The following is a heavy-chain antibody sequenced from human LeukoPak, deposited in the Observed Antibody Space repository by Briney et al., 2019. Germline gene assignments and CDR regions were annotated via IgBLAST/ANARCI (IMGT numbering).Heavy chain of an antibody. J-gene: IGHJ4*02. V-gene: IGHV3-30*02. Sequence: GGSLRLSCAASGFTFSNAWMSWVRQAPGKGLEWVTYIRYHGSNINYEDSVKGRFTISRDNSKDTLFLQMSSLRAEDTAVYYCAKALTGYCGTTSCPFDSWGQGTLVTVSS. CDR1: GFTFSNAW. D-gene: IGHD2-2*01. CDR2: IRYHGSNI. CDR3: AKALTGYCGTTSCPFDS.